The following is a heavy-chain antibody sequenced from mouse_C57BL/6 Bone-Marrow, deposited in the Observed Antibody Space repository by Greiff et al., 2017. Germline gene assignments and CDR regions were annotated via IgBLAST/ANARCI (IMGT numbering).Heavy chain of an antibody. V-gene: IGHV1-81*01. Sequence: VQGVESGAELARPGASVKLSCKASGYTFTSYGISWVKQRTGQGLGWIGEIYPRSGNTYYNEKFKGKATLTADKSSSTAYMELRSLTSEDSAVYFCARRQLKPWFAYWGQGTLVTVSA. J-gene: IGHJ3*01. CDR3: ARRQLKPWFAY. CDR2: IYPRSGNT. D-gene: IGHD3-2*02. CDR1: GYTFTSYG.